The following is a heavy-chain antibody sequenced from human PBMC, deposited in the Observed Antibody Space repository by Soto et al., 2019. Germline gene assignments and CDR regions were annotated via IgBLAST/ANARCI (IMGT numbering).Heavy chain of an antibody. V-gene: IGHV3-49*03. CDR2: SRSKAYGGTT. CDR1: GFTFGAYG. D-gene: IGHD5-12*01. CDR3: TRGMYTAYETAPLFFDY. Sequence: GGSLRLSCTTSGFTFGAYGLSWFRQAPGKGLEWVGFSRSKAYGGTTEFAASVRGRFTISRDDSNSIAYLQMNSLKTEDTAVYYCTRGMYTAYETAPLFFDYWGQGTLVTVSS. J-gene: IGHJ4*02.